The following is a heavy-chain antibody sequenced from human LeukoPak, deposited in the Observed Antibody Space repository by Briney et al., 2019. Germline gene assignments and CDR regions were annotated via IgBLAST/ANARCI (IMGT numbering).Heavy chain of an antibody. J-gene: IGHJ6*03. D-gene: IGHD5-18*01. V-gene: IGHV3-49*03. CDR3: TRDATYLPWIRLWLVQQGYYMDV. Sequence: PGGSLRLSCTASGFTFGDYAMSWFRQAPGKGLEWVGFIRSKAYGGTTEYAASVKGRFTISRDDSKSIAYLQMNSLKTEDTAVYYCTRDATYLPWIRLWLVQQGYYMDVWGKGTTVTVSS. CDR1: GFTFGDYA. CDR2: IRSKAYGGTT.